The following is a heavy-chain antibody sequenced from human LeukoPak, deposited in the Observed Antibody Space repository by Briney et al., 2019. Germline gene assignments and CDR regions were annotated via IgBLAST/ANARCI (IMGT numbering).Heavy chain of an antibody. V-gene: IGHV1-69*05. Sequence: SVKVSCKASGGTFSSYSISWVRQAPGQGLEWMGGIIPIFGTANYAXKFQGKVTISTDESTSTAYMELSSLRSEDTAVYYCAXXGCSSXXXXNFEYWGQGTLVTVSS. CDR2: IIPIFGTA. D-gene: IGHD6-13*01. J-gene: IGHJ4*02. CDR1: GGTFSSYS. CDR3: AXXGCSSXXXXNFEY.